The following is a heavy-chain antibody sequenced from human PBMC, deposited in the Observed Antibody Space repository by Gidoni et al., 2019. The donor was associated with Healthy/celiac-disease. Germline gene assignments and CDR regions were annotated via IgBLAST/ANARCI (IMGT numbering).Heavy chain of an antibody. CDR3: AKGTPDLYNYFDY. D-gene: IGHD1-1*01. CDR1: GFTFSSYA. CDR2: ISVSGTST. V-gene: IGHV3-23*01. Sequence: EVQLLESGGGLVQPGGSLRLPCAASGFTFSSYAMSWVRQAPGKGLEWVSGISVSGTSTYHADPVKGRFTISRDNSKNTLYLQMNSLRAEDTAVYYCAKGTPDLYNYFDYWGQGTLVTVSS. J-gene: IGHJ4*02.